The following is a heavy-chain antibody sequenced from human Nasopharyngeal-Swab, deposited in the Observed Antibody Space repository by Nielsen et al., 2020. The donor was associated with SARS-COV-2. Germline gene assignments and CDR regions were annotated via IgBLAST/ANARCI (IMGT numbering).Heavy chain of an antibody. CDR3: ARGLSYGSGSYYSYYYYMDV. J-gene: IGHJ6*03. V-gene: IGHV4-34*01. Sequence: SETLSLTCAVYGGSFSGYYWSWIRQPPGKGLEWIGEINHSGSTNYNPSLKSRVTISVDTSKNQFSLKLSSVTAAHTAVYYCARGLSYGSGSYYSYYYYMDVWGKGTTVTVSS. D-gene: IGHD3-10*01. CDR2: INHSGST. CDR1: GGSFSGYY.